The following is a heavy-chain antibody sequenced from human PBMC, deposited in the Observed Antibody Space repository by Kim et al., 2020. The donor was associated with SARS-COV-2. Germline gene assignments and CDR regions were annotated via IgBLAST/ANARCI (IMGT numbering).Heavy chain of an antibody. Sequence: SETLSLTCTVSGGSISSSSYYWGWIRQPPGKGLEWIGSIYYSGSTYYNPSLKSRVTISVDTSKNQVSLKLSSVTAADTAVYYCARGYYDSSGYVANAFDIWGQGTMVTVSS. V-gene: IGHV4-39*01. CDR3: ARGYYDSSGYVANAFDI. J-gene: IGHJ3*02. D-gene: IGHD3-22*01. CDR1: GGSISSSSYY. CDR2: IYYSGST.